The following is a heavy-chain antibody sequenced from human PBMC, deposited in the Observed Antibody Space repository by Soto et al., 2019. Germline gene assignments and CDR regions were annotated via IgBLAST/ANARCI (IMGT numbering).Heavy chain of an antibody. D-gene: IGHD6-13*01. CDR1: GFTFSDYY. Sequence: PGGSLRLSCAASGFTFSDYYMSWIRQAPGKGLEWVSYISSSSSYTNYADSVKGRFTISRDNAKNSLYLQMNSLRAEDTAVYFFARAGVAASNYFDYWGQRSLVTVSS. CDR3: ARAGVAASNYFDY. V-gene: IGHV3-11*05. J-gene: IGHJ4*02. CDR2: ISSSSSYT.